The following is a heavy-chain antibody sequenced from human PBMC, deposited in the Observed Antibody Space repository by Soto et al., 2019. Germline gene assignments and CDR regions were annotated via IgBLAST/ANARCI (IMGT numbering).Heavy chain of an antibody. J-gene: IGHJ3*02. CDR1: GGSISSSSYY. V-gene: IGHV4-39*01. CDR3: ARLPDSSGWDRVNDAFDI. CDR2: IYYSGST. D-gene: IGHD6-19*01. Sequence: PSETLSLTCTVSGGSISSSSYYWGWIRQPPGKGLEWIGSIYYSGSTYYNTSLKNRVTISVDTSKNQFSLKLSSVTAADTAVYYCARLPDSSGWDRVNDAFDIWGQGTMVTVSS.